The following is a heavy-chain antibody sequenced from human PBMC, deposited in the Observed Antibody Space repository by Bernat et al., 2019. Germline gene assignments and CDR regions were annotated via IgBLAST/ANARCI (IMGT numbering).Heavy chain of an antibody. D-gene: IGHD5-24*01. CDR1: GGSISGYY. CDR3: ARVLQGIDP. CDR2: IYYSGST. Sequence: QVQLQESGPGLVKPSETLSLTCTVSGGSISGYYWSWIRQPPGKGLEWIGYIYYSGSTNYNPSLKSRFTISVDTSKNHFSLKLSSVTAADTAVYYCARVLQGIDPWGQGTLVTVSS. J-gene: IGHJ5*02. V-gene: IGHV4-59*01.